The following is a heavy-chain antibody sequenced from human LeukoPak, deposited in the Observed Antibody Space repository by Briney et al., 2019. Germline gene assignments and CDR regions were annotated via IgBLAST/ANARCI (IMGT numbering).Heavy chain of an antibody. J-gene: IGHJ4*02. Sequence: GGSLRLSCAASGFTLSSYAMSWVRQGPGKGLEWVSAISVSGNTYHADSVKGRFTISRDSSKNTLFLQMNRLRPEDAAVYYCARRAGEYSHPYDYWGQGTLVTVSS. V-gene: IGHV3-23*01. CDR3: ARRAGEYSHPYDY. D-gene: IGHD4-17*01. CDR1: GFTLSSYA. CDR2: ISVSGNT.